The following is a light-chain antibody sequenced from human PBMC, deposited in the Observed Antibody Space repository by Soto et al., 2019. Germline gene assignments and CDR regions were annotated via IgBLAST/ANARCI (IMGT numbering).Light chain of an antibody. CDR3: QQRSNWPLT. V-gene: IGKV3-11*01. CDR2: DAS. Sequence: EIMLTHSPATLSLSPCERATLSCRASQSVSSYLAWYQQKPGQAPRLLIYDASNRATGIPARFSGSGSGTDFTLTISSLEPEDFAVYYCQQRSNWPLTFGGGTKVDIK. J-gene: IGKJ4*01. CDR1: QSVSSY.